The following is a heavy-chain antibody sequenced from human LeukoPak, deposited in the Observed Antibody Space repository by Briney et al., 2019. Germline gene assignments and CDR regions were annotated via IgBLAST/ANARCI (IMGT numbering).Heavy chain of an antibody. CDR2: INTNTGNP. V-gene: IGHV7-4-1*02. Sequence: ASVKVSCKASGYTFTSYAMNWVRQAPGQGLEWMGWINTNTGNPTYAQGFTGRFVFSLDTSVSTAYLQISSLKAEDTAVYYCAREHCSGGSCYSNRYYYYYYMDVWGKGTTVTVSS. D-gene: IGHD2-15*01. CDR3: AREHCSGGSCYSNRYYYYYYMDV. J-gene: IGHJ6*03. CDR1: GYTFTSYA.